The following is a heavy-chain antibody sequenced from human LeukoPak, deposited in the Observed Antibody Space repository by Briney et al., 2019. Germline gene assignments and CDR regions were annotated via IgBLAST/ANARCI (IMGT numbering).Heavy chain of an antibody. J-gene: IGHJ6*03. V-gene: IGHV4-34*01. CDR1: GGSFSGYY. Sequence: PSETLSLTCAVYGGSFSGYYWSWIRQPPGKGLEWIGEINHSGSTNYNPSLKSRVTISVDTSKNQFSLKLSSVTAADTAVCYCARAPYSSSWYQDYYMDVWGKGTTVTVSS. CDR2: INHSGST. CDR3: ARAPYSSSWYQDYYMDV. D-gene: IGHD6-13*01.